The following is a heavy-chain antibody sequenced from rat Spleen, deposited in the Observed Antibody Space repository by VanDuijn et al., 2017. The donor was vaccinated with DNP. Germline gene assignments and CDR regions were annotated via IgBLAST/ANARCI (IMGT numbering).Heavy chain of an antibody. J-gene: IGHJ2*01. Sequence: EVQLVESGGGLVQPGRSLKVSCVASGFTFSSYWMYWIRQTPEKGLEWVASIDTDGDNSYYLDSVKGRFTISRDTAKSSLYLQMNSLKSEDTATYYCTRGVYYGSSWAFDYWGQGVMVTVSS. CDR1: GFTFSSYW. V-gene: IGHV5-58*01. D-gene: IGHD1-6*01. CDR2: IDTDGDNS. CDR3: TRGVYYGSSWAFDY.